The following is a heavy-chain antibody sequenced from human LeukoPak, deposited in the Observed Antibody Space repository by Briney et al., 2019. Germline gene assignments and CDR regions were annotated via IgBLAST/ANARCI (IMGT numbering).Heavy chain of an antibody. Sequence: GESLRLSCADSEFIFSNYWVTWVRQAPGKGLEWVANIKQDGVEKYYADSVKGRFTISRDTAKNSLYLQMNSLRVEDTALYYCASGNAVDYWGRGTLVTVSS. D-gene: IGHD1-26*01. CDR1: EFIFSNYW. CDR2: IKQDGVEK. J-gene: IGHJ4*02. CDR3: ASGNAVDY. V-gene: IGHV3-7*01.